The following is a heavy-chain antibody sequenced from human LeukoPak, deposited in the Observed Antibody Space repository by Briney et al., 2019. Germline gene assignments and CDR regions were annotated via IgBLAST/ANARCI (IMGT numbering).Heavy chain of an antibody. J-gene: IGHJ5*02. V-gene: IGHV4-39*01. D-gene: IGHD3-10*01. Sequence: PSETLSLTCTVSGGSISSSSYYWGWIRQPPGKGLEWIGSIYYSGITYYNPSLKSRVTISVDTSKNQFSLKLSSVTAADTAVYYCAKSRRVLGSPKKNWFDPWGQGTLVTVSS. CDR1: GGSISSSSYY. CDR3: AKSRRVLGSPKKNWFDP. CDR2: IYYSGIT.